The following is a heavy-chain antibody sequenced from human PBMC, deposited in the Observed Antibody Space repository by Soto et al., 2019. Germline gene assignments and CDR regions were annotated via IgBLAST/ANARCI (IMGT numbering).Heavy chain of an antibody. J-gene: IGHJ5*01. CDR2: GYYSGST. Sequence: PSETLSLTCTVSGGSISSGCYYWSWILHQPGKGLEWIGHGYYSGSTKYSPSLKSLVTISLDTPNNQSYLKVTSVAHAYTAVYYCAMIPVDRYMIYWFLSWGKGTPVTGSS. CDR3: AMIPVDRYMIYWFLS. D-gene: IGHD3-16*01. CDR1: GGSISSGCYY. V-gene: IGHV4-61*01.